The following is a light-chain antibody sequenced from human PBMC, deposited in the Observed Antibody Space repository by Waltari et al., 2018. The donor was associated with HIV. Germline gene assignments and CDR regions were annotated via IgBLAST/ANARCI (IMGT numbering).Light chain of an antibody. V-gene: IGLV2-8*01. J-gene: IGLJ2*01. CDR1: SRDVGAYTF. CDR2: GVN. Sequence: QSALTQPPSASGSPGQSVPFSCTGTSRDVGAYTFVSWYQQHPGKAPNLIINGVNQRPSGVPDRFSGSKSGNTASLTVSGLQADDEADYYCSSYAGPNHLLFGGGTKLTVL. CDR3: SSYAGPNHLL.